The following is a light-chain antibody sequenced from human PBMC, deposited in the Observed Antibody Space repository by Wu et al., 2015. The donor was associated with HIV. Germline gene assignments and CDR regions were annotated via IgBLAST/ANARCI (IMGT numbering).Light chain of an antibody. CDR2: SAS. Sequence: EVVMTQSPATLSVPPGESAILSCRASQSVNSHLAWYQHKPGQAPRLLMYSASTRATGIPARFSGSGSGTEFTLTISTMQSEDFAIYYCQQYNNWPRTFGQGTKLEI. CDR3: QQYNNWPRT. CDR1: QSVNSH. V-gene: IGKV3-15*01. J-gene: IGKJ2*01.